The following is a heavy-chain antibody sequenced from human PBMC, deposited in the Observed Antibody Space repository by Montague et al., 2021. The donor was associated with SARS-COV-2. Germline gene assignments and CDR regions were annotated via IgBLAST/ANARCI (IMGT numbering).Heavy chain of an antibody. D-gene: IGHD3-10*01. V-gene: IGHV3-48*03. Sequence: SLRLSCAASGFTFSSYEMNWVRQAPGKGLEWVSYISSSGSTIYYADSVKGRFTISRDNAKSSLYLQMNSLRAEDTAVYYCARDEGLKYGSGDYYGMDVWGQGTTVTVSS. CDR3: ARDEGLKYGSGDYYGMDV. J-gene: IGHJ6*02. CDR2: ISSSGSTI. CDR1: GFTFSSYE.